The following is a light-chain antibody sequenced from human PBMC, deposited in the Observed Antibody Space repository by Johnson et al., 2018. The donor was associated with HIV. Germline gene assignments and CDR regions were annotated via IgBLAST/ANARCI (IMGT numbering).Light chain of an antibody. CDR2: ENN. J-gene: IGLJ1*01. CDR1: SSNIGRNY. V-gene: IGLV1-51*02. Sequence: QSVLTQPPSVSAAPGQKVTISCSGSSSNIGRNYVSWYQQLPGTAPKLLIYENNKRPSGIPDRFSGSKSGTSATLGLTGLPTGDEADYYCGTWDSSLSTYVVGTGTKVTVL. CDR3: GTWDSSLSTYV.